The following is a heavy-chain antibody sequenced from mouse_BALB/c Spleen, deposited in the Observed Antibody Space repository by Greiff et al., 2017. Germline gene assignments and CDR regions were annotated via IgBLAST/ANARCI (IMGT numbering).Heavy chain of an antibody. J-gene: IGHJ4*01. Sequence: VMVVESGPGLVAPSQSLSITCTVSGFSLTSYGVSWVRQPPGKGLEWLGVIWGDGSTNYHSAIISRLSISKDNSKSQVFLKLNSLQTDDTATYYCAKGRGRYAMDYWGQGTSVTVSS. V-gene: IGHV2-3*01. CDR2: IWGDGST. CDR1: GFSLTSYG. D-gene: IGHD1-1*02. CDR3: AKGRGRYAMDY.